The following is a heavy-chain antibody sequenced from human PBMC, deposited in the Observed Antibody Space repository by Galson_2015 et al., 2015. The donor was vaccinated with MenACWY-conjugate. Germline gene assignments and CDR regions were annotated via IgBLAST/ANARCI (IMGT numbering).Heavy chain of an antibody. CDR3: ARHPPGGRGMDV. Sequence: QSGAEVKKPGESLEISCRTTGYSFTTYWIAWVRQMPGTGLEWMGLISPGDSNTRYSPSFQGQVTIPADQSLSTAYLQWSSLKASDTAMYYCARHPPGGRGMDVWGQGTTVTVSS. CDR1: GYSFTTYW. J-gene: IGHJ6*02. CDR2: ISPGDSNT. V-gene: IGHV5-51*01. D-gene: IGHD1-26*01.